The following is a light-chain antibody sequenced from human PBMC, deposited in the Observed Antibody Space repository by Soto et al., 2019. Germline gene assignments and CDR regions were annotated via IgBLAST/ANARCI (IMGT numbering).Light chain of an antibody. Sequence: EIVMTQSPATLSVSPGERAALSCRASQSVSSNLAWYQQRPGQAPRLLIYGASTRATGIPARFSGSGSGTEFTLTISSLQSEDFAIYYCQQYNNWPPITFGQGTRLEIK. J-gene: IGKJ5*01. CDR1: QSVSSN. V-gene: IGKV3-15*01. CDR2: GAS. CDR3: QQYNNWPPIT.